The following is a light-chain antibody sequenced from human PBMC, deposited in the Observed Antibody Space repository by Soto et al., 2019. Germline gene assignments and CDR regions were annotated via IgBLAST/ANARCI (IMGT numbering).Light chain of an antibody. CDR1: RSDVGRYNY. J-gene: IGLJ1*01. V-gene: IGLV2-8*01. CDR2: EVT. CDR3: STFVGSNIFV. Sequence: QSSLTRTHSAYGSPGQSVTISCAGTRSDVGRYNYVSWYQLRPGKVPKLLIYEVTKRPSGIPDRFSGSKSGNSACVTFSWRQAEDESDYCCSTFVGSNIFVFGSGTKVTDL.